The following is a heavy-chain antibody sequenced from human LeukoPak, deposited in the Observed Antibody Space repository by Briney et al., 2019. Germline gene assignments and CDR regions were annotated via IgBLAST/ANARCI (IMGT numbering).Heavy chain of an antibody. CDR1: GGSISSSSYY. CDR2: IYYSGST. CDR3: ARGTGRLDY. Sequence: PPETLSLTCTVSGGSISSSSYYWGWIRQPPGKGLEWIGSIYYSGSTYYNPSLKSRVTISVDTSKNQFSLKLSSVTAADTAVYYCARGTGRLDYWGQGTLVTVSS. D-gene: IGHD3-10*01. J-gene: IGHJ4*02. V-gene: IGHV4-39*01.